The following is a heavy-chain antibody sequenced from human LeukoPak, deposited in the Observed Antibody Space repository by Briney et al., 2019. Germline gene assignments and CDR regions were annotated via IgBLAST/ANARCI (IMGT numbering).Heavy chain of an antibody. J-gene: IGHJ6*03. Sequence: PGGSLRLSCAASGFTFSSYAIIWVRQAPGKGLEWASGISGSGASTFYADSVKGRFTVSRDNSKNSLFLQMNSLRADDTAVYYCAKDNGDYGAYFYYYMDVWGKGTTVTASS. V-gene: IGHV3-23*01. D-gene: IGHD4-17*01. CDR1: GFTFSSYA. CDR2: ISGSGAST. CDR3: AKDNGDYGAYFYYYMDV.